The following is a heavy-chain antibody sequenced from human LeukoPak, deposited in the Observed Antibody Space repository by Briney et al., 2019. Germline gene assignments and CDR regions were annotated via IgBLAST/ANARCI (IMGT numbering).Heavy chain of an antibody. V-gene: IGHV4-4*07. Sequence: SETPSLTCSVSGASISSYYWTWIRQPAGKGLEWIGRFSTTWSTSYNPSLKSRVTMSVDTSKNQFSLRLSSVTAADTAVYYCARVDGGSTGILHTWGQGTLVTVSS. D-gene: IGHD7-27*01. CDR1: GASISSYY. CDR2: FSTTWST. J-gene: IGHJ5*02. CDR3: ARVDGGSTGILHT.